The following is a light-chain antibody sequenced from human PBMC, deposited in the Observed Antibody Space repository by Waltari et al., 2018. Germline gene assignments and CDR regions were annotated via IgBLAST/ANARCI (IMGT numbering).Light chain of an antibody. J-gene: IGKJ3*01. CDR1: QSVSSN. CDR2: GAS. Sequence: EIVMTQSPATLSVSPGERATLSCRASQSVSSNLAWYQQKPGQAPRLLINGASTRATGIPARFSGSGSGTEFTLTISSLQSEDFAVYYCQQYNNWPPFTFGPGTKVDTK. CDR3: QQYNNWPPFT. V-gene: IGKV3-15*01.